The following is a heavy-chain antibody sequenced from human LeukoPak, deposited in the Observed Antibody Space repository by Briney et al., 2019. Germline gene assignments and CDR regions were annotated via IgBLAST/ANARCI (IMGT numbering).Heavy chain of an antibody. CDR3: AREGVVDTSEVWFDP. CDR2: TYYRSKWYN. V-gene: IGHV6-1*01. Sequence: SQTLSLTCAISGDSVSNNNAAWNWIRQSPSRGLEWLGRTYYRSKWYNDYAVSVKSRITINPDTSKNQFSLQLNSVTPEDTAVYYCAREGVVDTSEVWFDPWGQGTLVTVSS. J-gene: IGHJ5*02. D-gene: IGHD5-12*01. CDR1: GDSVSNNNAA.